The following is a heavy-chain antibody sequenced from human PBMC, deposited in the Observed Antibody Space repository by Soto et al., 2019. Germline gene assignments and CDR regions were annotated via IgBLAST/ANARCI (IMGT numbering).Heavy chain of an antibody. J-gene: IGHJ3*02. D-gene: IGHD3-22*01. V-gene: IGHV3-23*01. CDR1: GFTFSSCA. CDR3: AKVGRLKYYYDSSGYYSDSDPHDAFDS. CDR2: ISGSGGST. Sequence: GGSLRLSCAASGFTFSSCAMSWVRQAPGKGLEWVSAISGSGGSTYYADSVKGRFTISRDNSKNTLYLQMNSLRAEDTAVYYCAKVGRLKYYYDSSGYYSDSDPHDAFDSWAQGTMVTVSS.